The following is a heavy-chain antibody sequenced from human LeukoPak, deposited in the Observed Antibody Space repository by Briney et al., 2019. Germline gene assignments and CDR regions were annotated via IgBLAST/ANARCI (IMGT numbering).Heavy chain of an antibody. CDR1: GGSISSYY. CDR3: ARVRYMDWFDP. D-gene: IGHD1-14*01. J-gene: IGHJ5*02. Sequence: SETLSLTCTVSGGSISSYYCSWIRQPPGKWMEWIGYIYYSGSTNYNPSLKSRVTMSVDTSKNQFSLKLSSVTAADTAVYYCARVRYMDWFDPWGQGTLVTVS. CDR2: IYYSGST. V-gene: IGHV4-59*12.